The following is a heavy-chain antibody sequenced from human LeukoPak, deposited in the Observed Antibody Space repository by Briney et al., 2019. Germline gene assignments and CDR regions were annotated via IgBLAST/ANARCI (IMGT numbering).Heavy chain of an antibody. CDR1: GYSISSGYY. CDR2: IYHSGST. CDR3: ARGKQQWLVLS. V-gene: IGHV4-38-2*02. J-gene: IGHJ4*02. D-gene: IGHD6-19*01. Sequence: SETLSLTCTVSGYSISSGYYWSWIRQPPGKGLEWIGSIYHSGSTYYNPSLKSRVTISVDTSKNQFSLKLSSVTAADTAVYYCARGKQQWLVLSWGQGTLVTVSS.